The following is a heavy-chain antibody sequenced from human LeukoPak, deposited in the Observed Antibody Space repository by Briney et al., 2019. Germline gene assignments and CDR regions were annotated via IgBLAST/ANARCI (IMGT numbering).Heavy chain of an antibody. J-gene: IGHJ4*02. D-gene: IGHD3-22*01. CDR3: ARGPYYYDSSGRFDY. CDR2: IYHSGST. Sequence: PSGTLSLTCAVSGGSISSNNWWSWVRQPPGKGLVWIGEIYHSGSTNYNPSLKSRVTISVDKSKNQFSLKLNSVTAADTAVYYCARGPYYYDSSGRFDYWGQGTLVTVSS. CDR1: GGSISSNNW. V-gene: IGHV4-4*02.